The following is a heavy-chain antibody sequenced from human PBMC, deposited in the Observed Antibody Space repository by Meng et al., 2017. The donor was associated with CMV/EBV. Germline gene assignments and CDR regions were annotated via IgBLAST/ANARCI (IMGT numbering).Heavy chain of an antibody. J-gene: IGHJ4*02. CDR1: GFTFRDYN. CDR3: ARGGRGSSSWPLDY. Sequence: CAASGFTFRDYNMSWIRQAPGKGLEWVSYISSSGSTIYYADSVKGRFTISRDNAKNSLYLQMNSLRAEDTAVYYCARGGRGSSSWPLDYWGQGTLVTVS. D-gene: IGHD6-13*01. V-gene: IGHV3-11*01. CDR2: ISSSGSTI.